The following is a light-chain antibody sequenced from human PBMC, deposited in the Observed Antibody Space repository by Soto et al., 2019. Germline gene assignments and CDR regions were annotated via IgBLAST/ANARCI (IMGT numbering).Light chain of an antibody. V-gene: IGKV3-11*01. J-gene: IGKJ5*01. CDR1: QSVGSH. CDR3: QQRSDSIT. CDR2: GAS. Sequence: EVVLTQSPVTLSLSPGERATLSCRASQSVGSHLAWYQQKPGQAPRLLIYGASTRATDIPARFSGRGSGADFTLTISSLEPEDFAVYYCQQRSDSITFGQGTRLEI.